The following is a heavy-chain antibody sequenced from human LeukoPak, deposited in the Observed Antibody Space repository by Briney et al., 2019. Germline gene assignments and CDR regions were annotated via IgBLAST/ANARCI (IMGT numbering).Heavy chain of an antibody. CDR2: MNPNSGNT. J-gene: IGHJ6*03. V-gene: IGHV1-8*01. CDR3: ARGQGERSYYYYMDV. CDR1: GDTFTIND. D-gene: IGHD1-1*01. Sequence: ASVKVSCKASGDTFTINDINWVRQATGQGLEWMGWMNPNSGNTGYAQKFQGRVTMTRNTSISTAYMELTNLRSEDTAVYYCARGQGERSYYYYMDVWGKGTTVTVSS.